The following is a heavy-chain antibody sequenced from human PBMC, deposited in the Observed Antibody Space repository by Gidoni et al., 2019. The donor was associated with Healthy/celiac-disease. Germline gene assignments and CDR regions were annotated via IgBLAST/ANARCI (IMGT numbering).Heavy chain of an antibody. J-gene: IGHJ1*01. CDR2: INHSGGT. CDR3: ARETTVVTRGYFQH. Sequence: QVQLQPWGAGLLTPSETLSLTCAVYGGSFSGYYWSWIRQPPGKGLEWIGEINHSGGTNYNHSLKSRDSISVDTSKNQFSRKLSSVTAADTAVYYCARETTVVTRGYFQHWGQGTLVTVSS. D-gene: IGHD4-17*01. CDR1: GGSFSGYY. V-gene: IGHV4-34*01.